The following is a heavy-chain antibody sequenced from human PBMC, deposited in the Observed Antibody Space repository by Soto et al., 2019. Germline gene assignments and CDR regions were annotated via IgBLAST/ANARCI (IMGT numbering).Heavy chain of an antibody. CDR3: ARGYYGYGMDV. Sequence: SETLSLTCAVYGGSFSCYYWSWIRQPPGKGLEWIGEINHSGSTNYNPSLKSRVTISVDTSKNQFSLKLSSVTAADTAVYYCARGYYGYGMDVWGQGTTVTVSS. CDR1: GGSFSCYY. J-gene: IGHJ6*02. D-gene: IGHD4-17*01. CDR2: INHSGST. V-gene: IGHV4-34*01.